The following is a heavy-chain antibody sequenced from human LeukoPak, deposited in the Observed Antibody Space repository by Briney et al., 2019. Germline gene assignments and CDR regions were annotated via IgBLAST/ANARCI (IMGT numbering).Heavy chain of an antibody. D-gene: IGHD5-18*01. Sequence: PGRSLTLSCAASGFTFSRYGMHWARQAPGKGLEWVAVVWDNGLNKFYADSVKGRFTISRDNSKYTLSLHMNSLRAEDTAVYYCVKEPAPYSLGDAWGKGTTVTVSS. CDR3: VKEPAPYSLGDA. V-gene: IGHV3-33*06. CDR1: GFTFSRYG. CDR2: VWDNGLNK. J-gene: IGHJ6*04.